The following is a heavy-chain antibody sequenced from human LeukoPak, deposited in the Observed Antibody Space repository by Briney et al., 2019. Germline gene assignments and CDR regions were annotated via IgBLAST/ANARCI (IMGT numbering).Heavy chain of an antibody. CDR3: ARDRGIAAHYGMDV. Sequence: GGSLRLSCAASGFTVSNTYMSWVRQAPGKGLEWGSLISSGGGTYFADSVKGRFTISRDNSKNTVFLQMNNLRADDTAMYYCARDRGIAAHYGMDVWGQGTTVTVSS. D-gene: IGHD6-6*01. CDR2: ISSGGGT. J-gene: IGHJ6*02. CDR1: GFTVSNTY. V-gene: IGHV3-53*01.